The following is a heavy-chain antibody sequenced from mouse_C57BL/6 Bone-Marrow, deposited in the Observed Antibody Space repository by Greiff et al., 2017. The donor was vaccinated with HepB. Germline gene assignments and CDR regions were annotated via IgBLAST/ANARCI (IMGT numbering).Heavy chain of an antibody. J-gene: IGHJ2*01. CDR1: GYTFTSYW. Sequence: EVQVVESGTVLARPGASVKMSCKTSGYTFTSYWMHWVKQRPGQGLEWIGAIYPGNSDTSYNQKFKGKAKLTAVTSASTAYMELSSLTNEDSAVYYRTSPLYHRTYLDYWGQGNTLTVSS. V-gene: IGHV1-5*01. CDR2: IYPGNSDT. CDR3: TSPLYHRTYLDY.